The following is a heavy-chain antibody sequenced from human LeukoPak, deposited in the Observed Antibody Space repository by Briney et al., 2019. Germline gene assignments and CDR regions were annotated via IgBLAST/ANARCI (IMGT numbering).Heavy chain of an antibody. J-gene: IGHJ2*01. V-gene: IGHV3-73*01. Sequence: PGGSLRLSCAASGFDFRGSAMHWVRLVSGKGLEYIGRIRGKGNNYATTYAASVKGRFTLSRDDSKNTASLHMNSLKTEDTAVYYCTTLKGSATVTTEWYFDLWGRGTLVTVSS. D-gene: IGHD4-17*01. CDR3: TTLKGSATVTTEWYFDL. CDR2: IRGKGNNYAT. CDR1: GFDFRGSA.